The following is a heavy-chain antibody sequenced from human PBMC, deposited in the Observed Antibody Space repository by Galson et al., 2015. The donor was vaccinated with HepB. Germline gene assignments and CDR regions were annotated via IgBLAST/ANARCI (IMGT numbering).Heavy chain of an antibody. D-gene: IGHD2-15*01. CDR2: MNPNTGGT. Sequence: VSCKASGYTFPGYNIHWVRQAPGQGLEWMGLMNPNTGGTDYAQKFQGRVTMTRDTSISTAYMEVSRLTSDDTAVYYCAREVVAAHNWFNPWGQGTLVTVSA. CDR3: AREVVAAHNWFNP. J-gene: IGHJ5*02. V-gene: IGHV1-2*06. CDR1: GYTFPGYN.